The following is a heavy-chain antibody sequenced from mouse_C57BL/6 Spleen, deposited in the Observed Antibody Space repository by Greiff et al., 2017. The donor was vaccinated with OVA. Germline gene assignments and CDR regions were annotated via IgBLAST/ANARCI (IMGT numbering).Heavy chain of an antibody. V-gene: IGHV1-52*01. Sequence: QVQLQQPGAELVRPGSSVKLSCKASGYTFTSYWMHWVKQRPIQGLEWIGNIDTSDSETHSNQKFKDKATLTVDKSSSTAYMQLSSLTSEDSAVXYCARTGYGSSYGYFDVWGTGTTVTVSS. CDR2: IDTSDSET. J-gene: IGHJ1*03. D-gene: IGHD1-1*01. CDR3: ARTGYGSSYGYFDV. CDR1: GYTFTSYW.